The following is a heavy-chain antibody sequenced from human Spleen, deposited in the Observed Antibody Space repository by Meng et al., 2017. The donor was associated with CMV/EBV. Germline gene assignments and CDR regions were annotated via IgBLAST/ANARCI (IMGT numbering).Heavy chain of an antibody. D-gene: IGHD6-19*01. J-gene: IGHJ4*02. Sequence: SGGSISSSNWWSWVRQPPGKGLEWIGEIYHSGSTNYNPSLKSRVTISVDKSKNQFSLRLTSVTAADTAVYYCARDSSGWYDGFFDSWGQGTLVTVSS. CDR2: IYHSGST. V-gene: IGHV4-4*02. CDR3: ARDSSGWYDGFFDS. CDR1: GGSISSSNW.